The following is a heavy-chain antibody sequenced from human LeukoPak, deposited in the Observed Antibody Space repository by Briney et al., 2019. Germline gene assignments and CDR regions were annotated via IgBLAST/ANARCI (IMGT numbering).Heavy chain of an antibody. CDR2: ISSTGGTT. CDR3: AKNGDRGAYCSGGTCYPYYYYYMDV. J-gene: IGHJ6*03. Sequence: GGSLRLSCVASGFTFSSYGVSWVRQAPGKGLEWVSAISSTGGTTYYAESVKGHFTISRDNSKNTVYLQMNSLSAEDTAVYYCAKNGDRGAYCSGGTCYPYYYYYMDVWGKGTTVTISS. D-gene: IGHD2-15*01. CDR1: GFTFSSYG. V-gene: IGHV3-23*01.